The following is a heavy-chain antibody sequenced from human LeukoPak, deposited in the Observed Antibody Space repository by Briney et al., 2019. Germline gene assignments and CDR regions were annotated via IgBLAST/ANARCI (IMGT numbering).Heavy chain of an antibody. Sequence: GRSLRLSCAASGFTFDDYAMHWVRQAPGKGLEWVSGISWNSGSIGYADSVKGRFTISRDNAKNSLYLQMNSLRAGDTALYYCAKTRGYNWNDESPLDYWGQGTLVTVSS. CDR1: GFTFDDYA. J-gene: IGHJ4*02. D-gene: IGHD1-1*01. V-gene: IGHV3-9*01. CDR3: AKTRGYNWNDESPLDY. CDR2: ISWNSGSI.